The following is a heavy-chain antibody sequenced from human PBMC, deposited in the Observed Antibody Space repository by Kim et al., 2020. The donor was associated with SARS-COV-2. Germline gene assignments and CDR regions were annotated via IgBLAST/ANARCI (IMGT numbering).Heavy chain of an antibody. Sequence: DGSDKYYVDSVKGRFTISRDNAKNSLYLQMGSLRAEDTAVYYCARVVAGDWGQGTLVTVSP. CDR3: ARVVAGD. J-gene: IGHJ4*02. V-gene: IGHV3-7*03. CDR2: DGSDK.